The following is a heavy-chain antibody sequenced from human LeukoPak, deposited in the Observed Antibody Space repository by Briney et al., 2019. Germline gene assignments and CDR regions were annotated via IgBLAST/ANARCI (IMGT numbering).Heavy chain of an antibody. J-gene: IGHJ4*02. Sequence: SQTLSLTCAISGDSVSSDSAAWNWIRQSPSRGLEWLGRTYYRSKWYNDYAVSAKSRITINPDTSKNQFSLQLNSVTPEDTAVYYCARASGFGDYVWGSYRPLDYWGQGTLVTVSS. D-gene: IGHD3-16*02. V-gene: IGHV6-1*01. CDR3: ARASGFGDYVWGSYRPLDY. CDR1: GDSVSSDSAA. CDR2: TYYRSKWYN.